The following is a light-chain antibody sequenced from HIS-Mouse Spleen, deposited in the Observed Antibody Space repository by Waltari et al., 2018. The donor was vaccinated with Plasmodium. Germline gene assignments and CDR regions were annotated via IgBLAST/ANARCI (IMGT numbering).Light chain of an antibody. Sequence: DIVMTQSPDSMAVSLGARATINCKSSQSVLYSSNNKNYLAWYQQKPGQPPKLLIYWAATRESGVPDRFSGSGYGTDFTLTISSLQAEDVAVYYCQQYYSTPYTFGQGTKLEIK. CDR1: QSVLYSSNNKNY. V-gene: IGKV4-1*01. CDR2: WAA. CDR3: QQYYSTPYT. J-gene: IGKJ2*01.